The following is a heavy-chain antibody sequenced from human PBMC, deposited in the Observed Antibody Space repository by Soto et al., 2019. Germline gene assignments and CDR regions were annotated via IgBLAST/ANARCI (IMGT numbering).Heavy chain of an antibody. CDR3: ARILVGAFDF. CDR2: INHRGST. CDR1: GGSFSDHF. Sequence: QVQLQQWGAGLLKPSETLSLTCAVYGGSFSDHFCTWIRQSPGQGLEWSGDINHRGSTSYNQSLKSRVTISLDTSKNQFSLTLSSVTAADTAVYYCARILVGAFDFWGQGDLVTVSS. V-gene: IGHV4-34*01. J-gene: IGHJ4*02. D-gene: IGHD1-26*01.